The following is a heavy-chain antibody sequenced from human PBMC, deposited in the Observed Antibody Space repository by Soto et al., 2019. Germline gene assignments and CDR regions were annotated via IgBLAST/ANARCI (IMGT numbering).Heavy chain of an antibody. J-gene: IGHJ4*02. Sequence: EVQMLESGGGLVQPGGSLRLSCAASGFTFSSCAMSWVRQAPGKGLEWVSSISGSGGDTDYADSVKGRFTISRDNSKNTLNQQMNSLRAEDTAVYYCAKGPRYYYGLGSDIDYWGQGTLVTVSS. CDR1: GFTFSSCA. D-gene: IGHD3-10*01. V-gene: IGHV3-23*01. CDR2: ISGSGGDT. CDR3: AKGPRYYYGLGSDIDY.